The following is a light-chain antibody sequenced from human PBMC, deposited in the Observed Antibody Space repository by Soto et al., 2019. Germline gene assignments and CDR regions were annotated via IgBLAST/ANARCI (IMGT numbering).Light chain of an antibody. J-gene: IGKJ5*01. CDR3: QQYNVWPPIT. Sequence: VMTQAPATLSVSPGERVTLSCRASQTINNNVAWYQLKDGQVPRLLIYGASTRATDIPARFSGSGSGTEFTLTISSLQSEDFAVYYCQQYNVWPPITFGQGTRLEI. CDR1: QTINNN. CDR2: GAS. V-gene: IGKV3-15*01.